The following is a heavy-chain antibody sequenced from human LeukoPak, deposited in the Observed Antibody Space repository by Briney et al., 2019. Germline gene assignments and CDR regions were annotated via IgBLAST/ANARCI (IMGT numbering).Heavy chain of an antibody. J-gene: IGHJ5*02. CDR3: AGLIRPGWFDP. CDR2: IYYSGST. CDR1: RGSISTSNYY. Sequence: PSETLSLTCTVSRGSISTSNYYWGWVRQPPGKGLEWIANIYYSGSTYYNPSLKSRVTISVDTSKNQFSLKLSSVTAADTAVYYCAGLIRPGWFDPWGQGTLVTVSS. D-gene: IGHD1-14*01. V-gene: IGHV4-39*01.